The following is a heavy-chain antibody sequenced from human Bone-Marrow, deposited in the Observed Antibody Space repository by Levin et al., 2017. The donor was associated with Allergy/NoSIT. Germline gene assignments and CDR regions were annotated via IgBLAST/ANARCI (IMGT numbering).Heavy chain of an antibody. J-gene: IGHJ3*02. D-gene: IGHD3-9*01. V-gene: IGHV3-74*01. CDR2: INSDGSST. CDR3: ARDRSAYYDILTGSVQPGPQDAFDI. Sequence: SGGSLRLSCAASGFTFSSYWMHWVRQAPGKGLVWVSRINSDGSSTSYADSVKGRFTISRDNAKNTLYLQMNSLRAEDTAVYYCARDRSAYYDILTGSVQPGPQDAFDIWGQGTMVTVSS. CDR1: GFTFSSYW.